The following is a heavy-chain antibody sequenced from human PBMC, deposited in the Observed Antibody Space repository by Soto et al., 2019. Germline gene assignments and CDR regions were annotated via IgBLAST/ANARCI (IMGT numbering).Heavy chain of an antibody. CDR2: IKQDGSEK. D-gene: IGHD3-10*01. CDR3: ASLYGFGEYFDY. Sequence: LRLSCAASGFTFSSYWMSWVRQAPGKGLEWVANIKQDGSEKYYVDSVKGRFTISRDNAKNSLYLQMNSLRAEDTAVYYCASLYGFGEYFDYWGHGTLVTSPQ. J-gene: IGHJ4*01. CDR1: GFTFSSYW. V-gene: IGHV3-7*03.